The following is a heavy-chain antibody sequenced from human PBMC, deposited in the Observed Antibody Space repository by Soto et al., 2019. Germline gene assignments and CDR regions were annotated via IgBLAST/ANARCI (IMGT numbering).Heavy chain of an antibody. J-gene: IGHJ3*02. CDR2: ISGSGGST. CDR1: GFTFSSYA. CDR3: AKDLRVTMVRDDDFDI. D-gene: IGHD3-10*01. V-gene: IGHV3-23*01. Sequence: EVQLLESGGGLVQPGGSLRLSCAACGFTFSSYAISWVRQAPGKGLEWVSAISGSGGSTYYADSVKGRFTISRDNSKKTLYLQMNSLRAEETAVYYCAKDLRVTMVRDDDFDIWGQGTMVTVSS.